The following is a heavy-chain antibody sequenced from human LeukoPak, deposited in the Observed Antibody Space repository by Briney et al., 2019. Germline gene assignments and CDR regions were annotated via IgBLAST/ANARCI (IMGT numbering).Heavy chain of an antibody. CDR1: GYTFTSYD. CDR2: MNPNSGNT. V-gene: IGHV1-8*01. Sequence: GASVKVSCKASGYTFTSYDINWLRQATGQGLEWMGWMNPNSGNTGYAQKFQGRVTMTRNTSISTAYMELSSLRSEDTAVYYCARGTYDILTGYLGVYFDYWGQGTLVTVSS. D-gene: IGHD3-9*01. CDR3: ARGTYDILTGYLGVYFDY. J-gene: IGHJ4*02.